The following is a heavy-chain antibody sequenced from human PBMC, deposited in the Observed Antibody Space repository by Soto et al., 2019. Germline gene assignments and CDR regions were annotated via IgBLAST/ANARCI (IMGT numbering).Heavy chain of an antibody. CDR2: IYRSGST. D-gene: IGHD1-1*01. CDR3: ARGNPDWFDP. J-gene: IGHJ5*02. V-gene: IGHV4-38-2*01. CDR1: GYSISSGYY. Sequence: QVQLQESGPGLVKPSETLSLTCAVSGYSISSGYYWGWIRQPPGKGLEWIGTIYRSGSTYYNPSLKSRVTISLDTSKNQFALKLSSVTAADKAVYSCARGNPDWFDPWGQGTLVTVSS.